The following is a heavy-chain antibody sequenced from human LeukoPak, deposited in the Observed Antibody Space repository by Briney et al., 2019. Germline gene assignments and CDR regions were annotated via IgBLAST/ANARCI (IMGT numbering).Heavy chain of an antibody. J-gene: IGHJ4*02. Sequence: SETLSLTCAVYGGSFSGYYWSWIRQPPGKGIEWIGEINHSGSTNYNPSLKSRVTISVDTSKNQFSLKLSSVTAADTAVYYCAGGLKVGSGSYHYYFDYWGQGTLVTVSS. CDR2: INHSGST. CDR3: AGGLKVGSGSYHYYFDY. V-gene: IGHV4-34*01. D-gene: IGHD1-26*01. CDR1: GGSFSGYY.